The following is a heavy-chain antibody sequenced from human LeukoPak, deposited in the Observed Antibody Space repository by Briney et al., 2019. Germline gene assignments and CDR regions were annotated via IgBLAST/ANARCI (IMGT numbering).Heavy chain of an antibody. D-gene: IGHD4-17*01. CDR2: VTSGGST. J-gene: IGHJ4*02. CDR3: AKPLLFIRPSYGDYAIDY. V-gene: IGHV3-23*01. CDR1: GFTFSSYA. Sequence: GGSLRLSCAASGFTFSSYAMSWVRQAPGKGLEWVSAVTSGGSTYYADSVKGRFTISRDNSKNTLYLQMSSLRAEDTAVYYCAKPLLFIRPSYGDYAIDYWGQGSLVTVSA.